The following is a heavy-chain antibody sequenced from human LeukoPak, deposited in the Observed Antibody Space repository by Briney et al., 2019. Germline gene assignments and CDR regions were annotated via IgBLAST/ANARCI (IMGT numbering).Heavy chain of an antibody. V-gene: IGHV4-38-2*01. CDR2: LYHSDSA. CDR1: GHSISNGYY. CDR3: ARQHDSYYYYYIDV. Sequence: SETLSLTCAVSGHSISNGYYWVWIRQPPGRGLEWIGSLYHSDSAYYNTSLRSRVSMSVDTSKNQFSLTLSFVTAADTAVYYCARQHDSYYYYYIDVWGSGTTVTVSS. J-gene: IGHJ6*03.